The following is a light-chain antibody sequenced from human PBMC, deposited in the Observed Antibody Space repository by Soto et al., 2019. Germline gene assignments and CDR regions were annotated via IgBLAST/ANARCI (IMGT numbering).Light chain of an antibody. J-gene: IGKJ1*01. Sequence: DIQMTQSPSTLPASVGDRVPTSCQANQSISTWLAWYQQKPGKAPKLLIYKASTLKSGVPSRFSGSGSGTEFTLTISSLQPDDFATYYCQHYNSYSEAFGQGTKVDI. CDR3: QHYNSYSEA. CDR2: KAS. CDR1: QSISTW. V-gene: IGKV1-5*03.